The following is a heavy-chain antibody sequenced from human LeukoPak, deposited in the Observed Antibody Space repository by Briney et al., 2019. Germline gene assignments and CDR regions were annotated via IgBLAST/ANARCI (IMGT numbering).Heavy chain of an antibody. CDR1: GFTFSSYG. Sequence: GGSLRLSCAASGFTFSSYGMHWVRQAPGKGLEWVAVIWYDGSNKYYADSVKGRFTISRDNSKNTLYLQMNSLRAEDTAVYYCARGRSMVRGVTLIKGWFDPWGQGTLVTVSS. CDR2: IWYDGSNK. CDR3: ARGRSMVRGVTLIKGWFDP. D-gene: IGHD3-10*01. V-gene: IGHV3-33*01. J-gene: IGHJ5*02.